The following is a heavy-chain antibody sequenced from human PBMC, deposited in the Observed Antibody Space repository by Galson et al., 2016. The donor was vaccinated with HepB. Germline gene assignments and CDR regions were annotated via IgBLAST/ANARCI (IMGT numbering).Heavy chain of an antibody. CDR2: ISANNGNT. J-gene: IGHJ4*02. Sequence: SVKVSCKASGYTFSNYGIVWVRQAPGQGLEWMGWISANNGNTNYAQKLQARVTMTTDTSTSTAYMELRTLRSDDTAVYYCARGDLEYSSSWYIYWGQGTLVTVSS. D-gene: IGHD6-13*01. V-gene: IGHV1-18*01. CDR3: ARGDLEYSSSWYIY. CDR1: GYTFSNYG.